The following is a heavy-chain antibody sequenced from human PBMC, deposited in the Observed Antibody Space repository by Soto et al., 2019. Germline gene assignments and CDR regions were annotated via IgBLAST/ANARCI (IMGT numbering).Heavy chain of an antibody. Sequence: QVQLVESGGGVVQPGRSLRLSCAASGFTFSSYGMHWVRQAPGKGLDWVAVIWYDGSNKYYADSVKGRFTISRDNSKNTLYMQMNSLRAEDTALYYCARDLADYYDSSGYFYGCQGPLVTVSS. CDR1: GFTFSSYG. CDR3: ARDLADYYDSSGYFY. CDR2: IWYDGSNK. J-gene: IGHJ4*02. V-gene: IGHV3-33*01. D-gene: IGHD3-22*01.